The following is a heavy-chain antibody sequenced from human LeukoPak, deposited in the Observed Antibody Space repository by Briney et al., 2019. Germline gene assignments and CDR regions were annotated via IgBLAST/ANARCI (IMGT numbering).Heavy chain of an antibody. D-gene: IGHD2-21*02. CDR1: GGSISSGGYY. CDR2: IYYSGST. CDR3: ASSFVAYCGGDCYSEYYFDY. V-gene: IGHV4-31*03. J-gene: IGHJ4*02. Sequence: SQTLSLTCTVSGGSISSGGYYWSWIRQHPGKGLEWIGYIYYSGSTNYNPSLKSRVTISVDTSKNQFSLKLSSVTAADTAVYYCASSFVAYCGGDCYSEYYFDYWGQGILVTVSS.